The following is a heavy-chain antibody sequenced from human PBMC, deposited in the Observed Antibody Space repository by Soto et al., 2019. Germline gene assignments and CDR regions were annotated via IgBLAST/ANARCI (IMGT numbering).Heavy chain of an antibody. J-gene: IGHJ6*02. Sequence: PGGSLRLSCVGSRLHFSNYSINWVRQAPGKGLEWVSSVSSRSDIYYAESVKGRFTISRDNAKNSVSLQMNSLRAEDTAVYYCAREYTAWPLAYGLDVWGQGTTVTVSS. CDR1: RLHFSNYS. V-gene: IGHV3-21*01. CDR3: AREYTAWPLAYGLDV. D-gene: IGHD2-2*02. CDR2: VSSRSDI.